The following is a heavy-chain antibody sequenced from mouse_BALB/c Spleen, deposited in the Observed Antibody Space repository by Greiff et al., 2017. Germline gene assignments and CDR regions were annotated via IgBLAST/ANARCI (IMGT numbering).Heavy chain of an antibody. Sequence: VQLQQSGAELAKPGASVKMSCKASGYTFTSYWMHWVKQRPGQGLEWIGYINPSTGYTEYNQKFKDKATLTADKSSSTAYMQLSSLTSEDSAVYYCARVGNYSYYFDYWGQGTTLTVSS. D-gene: IGHD2-1*01. CDR3: ARVGNYSYYFDY. CDR1: GYTFTSYW. J-gene: IGHJ2*01. CDR2: INPSTGYT. V-gene: IGHV1-7*01.